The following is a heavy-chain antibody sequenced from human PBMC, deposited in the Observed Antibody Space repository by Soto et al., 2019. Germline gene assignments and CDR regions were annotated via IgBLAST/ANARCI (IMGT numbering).Heavy chain of an antibody. CDR1: GFIFSDYW. D-gene: IGHD2-2*01. CDR2: IKFDGSEK. V-gene: IGHV3-7*03. CDR3: VKDGGYCSSSTCYSPRNHYFDS. J-gene: IGHJ4*02. Sequence: GGSLRLSCAASGFIFSDYWMSWVRQAPGKGPEWVANIKFDGSEKQYVDSVRGRFTISRDNSRNSLFLQMNSLRAGDTAVYYCVKDGGYCSSSTCYSPRNHYFDSWGQGTLVTLSS.